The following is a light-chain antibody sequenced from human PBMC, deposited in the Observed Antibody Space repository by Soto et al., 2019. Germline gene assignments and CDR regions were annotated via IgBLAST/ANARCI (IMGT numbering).Light chain of an antibody. V-gene: IGLV2-14*01. J-gene: IGLJ2*01. Sequence: QSALTQPASVSGSPGQSITISCNGTSSDVGNYNYVSWYQLHPGKAPKLMIYEVSNRPSGVSNRFSGSKSGNTASLTISGLQAEDEADYYCSSYSITSTPVIFGGGTQLTVL. CDR3: SSYSITSTPVI. CDR1: SSDVGNYNY. CDR2: EVS.